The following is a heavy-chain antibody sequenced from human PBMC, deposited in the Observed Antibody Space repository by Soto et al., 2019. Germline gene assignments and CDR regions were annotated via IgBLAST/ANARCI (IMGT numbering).Heavy chain of an antibody. CDR1: GDSVARNSAS. CDR3: AGVVWFRGMDA. J-gene: IGHJ6*02. CDR2: TYFRSKWVN. V-gene: IGHV6-1*01. D-gene: IGHD3-16*01. Sequence: SQTLSLTRAISGDSVARNSASWNLVRPSPSRGPEWLGRTYFRSKWVNEYAVSVRSRVSINADTSKNQFSLHLYSVTPEYTAVYYCAGVVWFRGMDAWGQGTPVTVYS.